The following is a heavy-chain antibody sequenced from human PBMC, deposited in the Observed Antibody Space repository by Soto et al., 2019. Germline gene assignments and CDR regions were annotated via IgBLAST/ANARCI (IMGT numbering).Heavy chain of an antibody. CDR1: GFSFTGYY. CDR3: AKDLTRQLAYWLDP. J-gene: IGHJ5*02. D-gene: IGHD6-6*01. CDR2: INAHSGGT. Sequence: ASVRVSCKASGFSFTGYYIHWLRQAPGQGLEWMGWINAHSGGTEYAQKFQGRVTLTRDTSIATAYLTLTSLTSDDTALYYCAKDLTRQLAYWLDPWGQGTQVTVSS. V-gene: IGHV1-2*02.